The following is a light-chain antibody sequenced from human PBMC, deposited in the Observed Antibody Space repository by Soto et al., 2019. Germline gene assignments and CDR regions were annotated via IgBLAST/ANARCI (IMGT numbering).Light chain of an antibody. CDR3: HQYGSSPAT. CDR2: GTS. Sequence: EIVLTQSPGTLSLSPGERATLSCRASQSVSSSYLAWYQHKPGRAPRLLIDGTSSRATGIPDRFSGSGSGTDFTLTISRLEPEDFAVYYCHQYGSSPATFGQGTKVDIK. CDR1: QSVSSSY. V-gene: IGKV3-20*01. J-gene: IGKJ1*01.